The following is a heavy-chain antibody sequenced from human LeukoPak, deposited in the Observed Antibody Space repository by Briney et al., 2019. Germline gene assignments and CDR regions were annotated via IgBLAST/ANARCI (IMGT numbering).Heavy chain of an antibody. CDR1: GFTFSSYA. CDR2: VSGSGGRT. D-gene: IGHD5-12*01. J-gene: IGHJ4*02. CDR3: VRDDSGYDY. V-gene: IGHV3-23*01. Sequence: GGSLRLSCTASGFTFSSYAMTWVRQAPEKGLEWVSGVSGSGGRTDYADSVKGRFTISRDNAKNSLYLQMNSLRTDDTAIYYCVRDDSGYDYWGQGTLVTVSS.